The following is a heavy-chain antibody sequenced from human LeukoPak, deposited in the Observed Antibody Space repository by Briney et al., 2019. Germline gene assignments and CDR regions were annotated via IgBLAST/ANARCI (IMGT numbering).Heavy chain of an antibody. D-gene: IGHD5/OR15-5a*01. CDR1: GGSISSYY. J-gene: IGHJ4*02. CDR3: ARVLFAGDSVFDY. Sequence: PSETLSLTCTVSGGSISSYYWSWIRQPPGKGLEWIGYIYYSGSTNYNPSLKSRVTISVDTSKNQFSLKLSSVTAADTAAYYCARVLFAGDSVFDYWGQGTLVTVSS. CDR2: IYYSGST. V-gene: IGHV4-59*01.